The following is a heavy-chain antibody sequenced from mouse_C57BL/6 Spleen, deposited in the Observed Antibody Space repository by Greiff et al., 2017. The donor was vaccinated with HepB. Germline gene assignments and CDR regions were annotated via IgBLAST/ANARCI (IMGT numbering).Heavy chain of an antibody. CDR2: ISSGGDYI. D-gene: IGHD1-1*01. CDR1: GFTFSSYA. J-gene: IGHJ4*01. CDR3: TREDYGSSYFFMDY. V-gene: IGHV5-9-1*02. Sequence: DVMLVESGEGLVKPGGSLKLSCAASGFTFSSYAMSWVRQTPEKRLEWVAYISSGGDYIYYADTVKGRFTISRDNARNTLYLQMSSLKSEDTAMYYCTREDYGSSYFFMDYWGQGTSVTVSS.